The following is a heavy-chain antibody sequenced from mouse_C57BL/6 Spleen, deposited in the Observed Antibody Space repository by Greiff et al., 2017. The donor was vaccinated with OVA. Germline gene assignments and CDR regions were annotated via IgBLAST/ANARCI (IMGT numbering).Heavy chain of an antibody. CDR1: GYTFTSYW. CDR3: ARRSYYYGTEYFDV. Sequence: QVQLKQPGAELVRPGSSVKLSCKASGYTFTSYWMHWVKQRPIQGLEWIGNIDPSDSETHYNQKFKDKATLTVDKSSSTAYMQLSSLTSEDSAVCYCARRSYYYGTEYFDVWGTGTTVTVSS. CDR2: IDPSDSET. J-gene: IGHJ1*03. D-gene: IGHD1-1*01. V-gene: IGHV1-52*01.